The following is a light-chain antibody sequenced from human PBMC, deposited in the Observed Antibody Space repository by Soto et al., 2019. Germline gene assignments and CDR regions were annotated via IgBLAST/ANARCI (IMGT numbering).Light chain of an antibody. CDR3: QPRSSCPS. Sequence: EIVLTQSPATLSLSPGERATLSCRASQSVRSNLAWYQQKPGQAPRLLIYDASDRATGIPARFSGSGSGTDFTLTISSLEPEDFAVYYCQPRSSCPSFGPGTKVNIK. J-gene: IGKJ3*01. CDR2: DAS. V-gene: IGKV3-11*01. CDR1: QSVRSN.